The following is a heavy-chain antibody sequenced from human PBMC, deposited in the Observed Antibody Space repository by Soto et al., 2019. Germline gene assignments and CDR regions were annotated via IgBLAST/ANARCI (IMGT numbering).Heavy chain of an antibody. J-gene: IGHJ4*02. Sequence: GESLKISCKGSGYSFTSYWIGWVRQMPGKGLEWMGIIYPGDSDTRYSPSFQGQVTISRDNSKNTLYLQMNSLRAEDTSVYYCAKEGGLSGSYHISSSYYFDYWGQGTLVTVSS. D-gene: IGHD1-26*01. CDR2: IYPGDSDT. V-gene: IGHV5-51*01. CDR3: AKEGGLSGSYHISSSYYFDY. CDR1: GYSFTSYW.